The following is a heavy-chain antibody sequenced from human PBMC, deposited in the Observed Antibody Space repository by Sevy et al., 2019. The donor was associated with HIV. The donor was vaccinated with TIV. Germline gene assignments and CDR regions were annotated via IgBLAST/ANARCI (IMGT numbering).Heavy chain of an antibody. CDR1: GFTFSTYG. V-gene: IGHV3-30*18. Sequence: GGSLRLSCAASGFTFSTYGMHWVRQAPGKGLEWVGVISYDGRHKYYADSVQGRFTISRDNSKNTLDLQMNSLRAEDTAVYYCAKDRDIVIVLGATALRQWGQGTLVTVSS. J-gene: IGHJ1*01. CDR3: AKDRDIVIVLGATALRQ. CDR2: ISYDGRHK. D-gene: IGHD2-15*01.